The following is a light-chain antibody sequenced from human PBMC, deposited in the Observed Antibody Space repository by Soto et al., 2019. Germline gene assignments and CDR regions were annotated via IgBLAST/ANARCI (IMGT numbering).Light chain of an antibody. J-gene: IGKJ1*01. CDR3: QQSYFTPWT. CDR2: AAS. Sequence: DTQMTQSPSSLSASVGDRVTITCRASQRIDNYLNWYQQKAGKAPKLLIYAASSLQSGVPSRFSGSGSGTDFTLTISSLQPADFASYYCQQSYFTPWTFGQGTKVEIK. V-gene: IGKV1-39*01. CDR1: QRIDNY.